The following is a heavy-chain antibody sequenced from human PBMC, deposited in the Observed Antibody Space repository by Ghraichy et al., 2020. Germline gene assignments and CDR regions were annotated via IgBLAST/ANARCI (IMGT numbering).Heavy chain of an antibody. CDR2: INPNSGGT. D-gene: IGHD3-3*01. CDR3: ARVATIFGVGPMDV. V-gene: IGHV1-2*02. CDR1: GYTFTGYY. J-gene: IGHJ6*02. Sequence: ASVKVSCKASGYTFTGYYMHWVRQAPGQGLEWMGWINPNSGGTNYAQKFQGRVTMTRDTSISTAYMELSRLRSDDTAVYYCARVATIFGVGPMDVWGQGTTVTVSS.